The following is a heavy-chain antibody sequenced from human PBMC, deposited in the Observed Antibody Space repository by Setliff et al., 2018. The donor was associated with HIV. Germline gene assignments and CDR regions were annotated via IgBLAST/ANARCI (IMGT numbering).Heavy chain of an antibody. Sequence: PGGSLRLSCAASGFTFKNNWMSWVRQAPGKGLEWVANIKQDGSEKYYVDSVKGRFTVSRDNAKNSLYLQMNSLRADDTAVYYCARGTVYYYDSSGYYAFYDWGQGTLVTVSS. CDR3: ARGTVYYYDSSGYYAFYD. D-gene: IGHD3-22*01. CDR2: IKQDGSEK. J-gene: IGHJ4*02. CDR1: GFTFKNNW. V-gene: IGHV3-7*01.